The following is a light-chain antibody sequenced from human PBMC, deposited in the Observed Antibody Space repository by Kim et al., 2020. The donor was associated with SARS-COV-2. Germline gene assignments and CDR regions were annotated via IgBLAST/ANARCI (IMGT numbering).Light chain of an antibody. Sequence: ELTQDPAVSVALGQTVRITCQGDSLRSYYASWYQQKPGQAPVLVIYGKNNRPSGIPDRFSGSSSGNTASLTITGAQAEDEADYYCNSRDSSGNPYVFGTGTKVTVL. J-gene: IGLJ1*01. CDR3: NSRDSSGNPYV. CDR2: GKN. CDR1: SLRSYY. V-gene: IGLV3-19*01.